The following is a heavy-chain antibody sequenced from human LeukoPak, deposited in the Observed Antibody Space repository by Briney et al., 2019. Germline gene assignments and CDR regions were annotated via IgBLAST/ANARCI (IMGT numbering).Heavy chain of an antibody. CDR1: GGSISSGDYY. J-gene: IGHJ4*02. D-gene: IGHD5-12*01. CDR2: IYYSGST. V-gene: IGHV4-30-4*08. Sequence: SQTLSLTCTVSGGSISSGDYYWSWIRQPPGKGLEWIGYIYYSGSTYYNPSLKSRVTISVDTSKNQFSLKLSSMTAADTAVYYCAREDSRSGAPLDYWGQGTLVTVSS. CDR3: AREDSRSGAPLDY.